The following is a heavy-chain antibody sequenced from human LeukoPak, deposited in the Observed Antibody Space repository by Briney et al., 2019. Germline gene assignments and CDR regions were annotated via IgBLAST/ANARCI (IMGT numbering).Heavy chain of an antibody. D-gene: IGHD1-26*01. Sequence: SETLSLTCAVYGGSFSGYSWSWIRQAPGKGLEWVGDISNSGRTYYNPSLKSRVTMSVDRSKNQFSLNLSSVTAADTAVYYCARGGEIIVGATHFDHWGQGTLVTVSS. J-gene: IGHJ4*02. V-gene: IGHV4-34*01. CDR2: ISNSGRT. CDR1: GGSFSGYS. CDR3: ARGGEIIVGATHFDH.